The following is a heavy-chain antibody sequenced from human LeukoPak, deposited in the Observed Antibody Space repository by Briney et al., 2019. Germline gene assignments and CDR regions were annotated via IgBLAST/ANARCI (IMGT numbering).Heavy chain of an antibody. CDR3: AKAPRLTTVTYIDY. D-gene: IGHD4-17*01. V-gene: IGHV3-30*18. Sequence: GGSLRLSCAASGFTFNNYGIHWVRQAPGKGLEWVAVVSFDGSYKYYADSVRGRFTISRHNSKNTVYLQMNSLRAEDTAAYYCAKAPRLTTVTYIDYWGQGTLVTVSS. J-gene: IGHJ4*02. CDR1: GFTFNNYG. CDR2: VSFDGSYK.